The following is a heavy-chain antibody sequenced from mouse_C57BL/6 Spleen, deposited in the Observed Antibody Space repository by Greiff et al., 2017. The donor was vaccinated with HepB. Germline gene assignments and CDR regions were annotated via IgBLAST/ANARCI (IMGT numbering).Heavy chain of an antibody. CDR3: AIEVYYGNSAWFAY. J-gene: IGHJ3*01. CDR2: IHPSDSDT. D-gene: IGHD2-1*01. Sequence: QVQLQQPGAELVKPGASVKVSCKASGYTFTSYWMHWVKQRPGQGLEWIERIHPSDSDTNYNQKFKGKATLTVDKSSSTAYMQLSSLTSEDSAVYYCAIEVYYGNSAWFAYWGQGTLVTVSA. CDR1: GYTFTSYW. V-gene: IGHV1-74*01.